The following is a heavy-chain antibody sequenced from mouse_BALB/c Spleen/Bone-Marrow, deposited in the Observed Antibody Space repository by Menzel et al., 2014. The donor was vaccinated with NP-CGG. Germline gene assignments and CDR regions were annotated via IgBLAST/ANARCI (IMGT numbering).Heavy chain of an antibody. Sequence: EVQLQQSGAELVKPGASVKLSCTASGFNIKDTYMHWVKQRPEQGXEWIGRIDPANGNTKYDPKFQGKATITADTSSNTAYLQLSSLTSEGTSLXXFSSLSYYAMDYWGPXTSVTVSS. J-gene: IGHJ4*01. V-gene: IGHV14-3*02. CDR2: IDPANGNT. CDR1: GFNIKDTY. CDR3: SSLSYYAMDY.